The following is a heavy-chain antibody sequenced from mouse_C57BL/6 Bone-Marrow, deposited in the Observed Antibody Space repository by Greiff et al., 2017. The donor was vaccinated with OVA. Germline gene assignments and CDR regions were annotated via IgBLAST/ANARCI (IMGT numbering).Heavy chain of an antibody. CDR1: GFTFSDYG. CDR3: ARPRYGNYLAWFAY. Sequence: DVKLVESGGGLVKPGGSLKLSCAASGFTFSDYGMHWVRQAPEKGLEWVAYISSGSSTIYYADTVKGRFTISRDNAKNTLFLQMTSLRSEDTAMYYCARPRYGNYLAWFAYWGQGTLVTVSA. V-gene: IGHV5-17*01. J-gene: IGHJ3*01. CDR2: ISSGSSTI. D-gene: IGHD2-1*01.